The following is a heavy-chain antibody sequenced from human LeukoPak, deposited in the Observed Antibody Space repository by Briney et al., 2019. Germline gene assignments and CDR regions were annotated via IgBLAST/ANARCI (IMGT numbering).Heavy chain of an antibody. D-gene: IGHD6-13*01. J-gene: IGHJ4*02. CDR3: ASSSWYALDY. V-gene: IGHV3-48*03. Sequence: GGSLRLSCPASGFTFSSYEMNWVRQAPGKGLEWISYISSSGSTMYYADSVKGRFTLSRDNAKNSLYLQMNSLRAEDTAIYYCASSSWYALDYWGQGTLVTVSS. CDR1: GFTFSSYE. CDR2: ISSSGSTM.